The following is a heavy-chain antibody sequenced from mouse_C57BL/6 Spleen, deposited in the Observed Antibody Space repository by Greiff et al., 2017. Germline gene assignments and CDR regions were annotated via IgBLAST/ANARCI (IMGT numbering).Heavy chain of an antibody. J-gene: IGHJ3*01. CDR3: APYDYDELGFAY. Sequence: VKLQQSGPELVKPGASVKISCKASGYAISSAWMNWVKQRPGKGLEWIGRIYPGDGDTNYPGKFKGKATLTADKSSSTAYMQLSSLTSEDSAVDFCAPYDYDELGFAYWGQGTLVTVSA. CDR1: GYAISSAW. D-gene: IGHD2-4*01. V-gene: IGHV1-82*01. CDR2: IYPGDGDT.